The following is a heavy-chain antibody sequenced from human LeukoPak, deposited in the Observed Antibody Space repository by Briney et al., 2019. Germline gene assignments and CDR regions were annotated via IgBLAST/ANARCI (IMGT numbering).Heavy chain of an antibody. CDR3: ARAGYGSGYCSGGSCYFNWFDP. D-gene: IGHD2-15*01. V-gene: IGHV4-34*01. CDR2: INHSGST. Sequence: PSETLSLTCAVYGGSFSGYYWSWIRQPPGKGLEWIGEINHSGSTNYNPSLKSRVTISVHTSKNQFSLKLSSVTAADTAVYYCARAGYGSGYCSGGSCYFNWFDPWGQGTLVTVSS. CDR1: GGSFSGYY. J-gene: IGHJ5*02.